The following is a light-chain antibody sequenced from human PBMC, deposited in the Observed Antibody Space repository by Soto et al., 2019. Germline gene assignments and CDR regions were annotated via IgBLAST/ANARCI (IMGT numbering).Light chain of an antibody. V-gene: IGKV3-15*01. CDR3: RQYNNWPRT. CDR2: VAS. Sequence: EIVMTQSPATLSVSPGERATLSCGASQSVSSNLAWYQQKPGQAPSLLIFVASTRATGIPARFSGSGSGTEFTLTISSLQSEDFAVYYCRQYNNWPRTFGQGTKVDIK. CDR1: QSVSSN. J-gene: IGKJ1*01.